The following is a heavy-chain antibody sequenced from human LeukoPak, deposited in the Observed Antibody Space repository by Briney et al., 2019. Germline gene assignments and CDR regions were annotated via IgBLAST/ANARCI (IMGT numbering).Heavy chain of an antibody. J-gene: IGHJ3*02. D-gene: IGHD3-9*01. V-gene: IGHV4-4*07. CDR1: GVSISSYF. CDR3: ARDGGYDILTGYYPLDASDI. CDR2: ISSTGRT. Sequence: SETLSLTCTVSGVSISSYFWSWIRQPAGKGLEYIGRISSTGRTNYNPSLESRVTMSVDTSKNQFSLKLSSVTAADTALYYCARDGGYDILTGYYPLDASDIWGQGTMVIVS.